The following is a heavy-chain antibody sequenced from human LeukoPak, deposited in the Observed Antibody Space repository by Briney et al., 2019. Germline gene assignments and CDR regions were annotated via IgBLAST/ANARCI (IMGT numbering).Heavy chain of an antibody. CDR3: ARDSAPRTIFGVVIDGGGAFDI. CDR2: IYYSGST. CDR1: GGSISSYY. Sequence: SETLSLTCTVSGGSISSYYWSWIRQPPGKGLEWIGYIYYSGSTYYNPSLKSRVTISVDRSKNQFSLKLSSVTAADTAVYYCARDSAPRTIFGVVIDGGGAFDIWGQGTMVTVPS. V-gene: IGHV4-59*12. J-gene: IGHJ3*02. D-gene: IGHD3-3*01.